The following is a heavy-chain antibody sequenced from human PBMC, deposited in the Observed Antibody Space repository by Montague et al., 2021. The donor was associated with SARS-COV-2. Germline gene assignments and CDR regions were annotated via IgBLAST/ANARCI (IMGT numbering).Heavy chain of an antibody. CDR3: ARSQLYYDLSTGFSESYYFDY. V-gene: IGHV4-39*01. Sequence: SETLSLTCSVSGDSIGSSHTYWGWIRQPPGKGLEWIGCVAYSGSTYYNPSLQRRVTISVDTSKSQFSLKLNSVTAADTAVYYCARSQLYYDLSTGFSESYYFDYWGQGTLATVSS. CDR1: GDSIGSSHTY. CDR2: VAYSGST. J-gene: IGHJ4*02. D-gene: IGHD3-9*01.